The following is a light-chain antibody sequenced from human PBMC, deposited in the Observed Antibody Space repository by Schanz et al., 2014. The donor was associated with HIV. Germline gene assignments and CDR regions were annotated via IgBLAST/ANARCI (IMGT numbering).Light chain of an antibody. CDR2: DVS. Sequence: QSVLTQPASVSGSPGQSITISCTGDSSDVGGYDYVSWYQQHPGKAPKLMIYDVSNRPSGVPDRFSGSKSGNTASLTVSGLQADDEADYYCSSYAGSNTVVFGGGTKLTVL. CDR1: SSDVGGYDY. CDR3: SSYAGSNTVV. J-gene: IGLJ2*01. V-gene: IGLV2-14*03.